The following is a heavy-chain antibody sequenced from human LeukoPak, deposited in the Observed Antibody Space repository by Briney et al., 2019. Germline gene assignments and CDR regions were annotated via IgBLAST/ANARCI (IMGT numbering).Heavy chain of an antibody. CDR3: ARTMVRGVNHYFDY. CDR1: GYIFTSYY. Sequence: GASVKVFCKASGYIFTSYYMHWVRQAPGQGLEWMAIINPYGGSTSYAQKLQGRVTVTGDTSTSTVYMELSGLRSEDAAVYYCARTMVRGVNHYFDYWGQGTLVTVSS. CDR2: INPYGGST. D-gene: IGHD3-10*01. V-gene: IGHV1-46*01. J-gene: IGHJ4*02.